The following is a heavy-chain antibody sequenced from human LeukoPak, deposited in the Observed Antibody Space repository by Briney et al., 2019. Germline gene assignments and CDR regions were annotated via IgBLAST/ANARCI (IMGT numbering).Heavy chain of an antibody. CDR1: GGSISSYY. V-gene: IGHV4-59*01. Sequence: SETLSLTCTVSGGSISSYYWSWIRQPPGKGLEWIGYIYYSGSTNYNPSLKSRVTISVDTSKNQFSLKLSSVTAADTAVYYCASSLAGTIFGVGVDYWGQGTLVTVSS. D-gene: IGHD3-3*01. CDR3: ASSLAGTIFGVGVDY. J-gene: IGHJ4*02. CDR2: IYYSGST.